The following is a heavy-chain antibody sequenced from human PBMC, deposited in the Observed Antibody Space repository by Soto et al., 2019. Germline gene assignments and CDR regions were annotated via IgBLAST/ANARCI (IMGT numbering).Heavy chain of an antibody. V-gene: IGHV4-59*01. Sequence: SETLSLTCTVSGGSISSYYWSWIRQPPGKGLEWIGYIYYSGSTNYNPSLKSRVTISVDTSKNQFSLKLSSVTAADTAVYYCARRSRDGYKQYYFDYWGQGTLVTVSS. D-gene: IGHD5-12*01. J-gene: IGHJ4*02. CDR1: GGSISSYY. CDR2: IYYSGST. CDR3: ARRSRDGYKQYYFDY.